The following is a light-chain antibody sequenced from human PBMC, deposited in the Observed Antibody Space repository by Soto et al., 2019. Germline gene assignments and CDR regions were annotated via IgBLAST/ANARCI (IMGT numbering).Light chain of an antibody. CDR1: QSINYF. J-gene: IGKJ2*01. V-gene: IGKV3-11*01. Sequence: EIVLTRSPATLSFSPGERATLSCRASQSINYFLAWYQQKPGQAPRLLIYDASNRATGIPGRFSGSGSGTDFTLTISSLEPEDFAVYYCQPRTDWPHTFGQGTKLEIK. CDR3: QPRTDWPHT. CDR2: DAS.